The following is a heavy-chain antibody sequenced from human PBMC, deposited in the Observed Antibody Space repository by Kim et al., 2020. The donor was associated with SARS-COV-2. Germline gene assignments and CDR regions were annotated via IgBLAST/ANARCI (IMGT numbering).Heavy chain of an antibody. CDR2: ISSSGSTI. Sequence: GGSLRLSCAASGFTFSSYEMNWVRQAPGKGLEWVSYISSSGSTIYYADSVKGRFTISRDNAKNSLYLQMNSLRAEDTAVYYCARDIVVVPAAMWDYYYYGMDVWGQGTTVTVSS. CDR1: GFTFSSYE. CDR3: ARDIVVVPAAMWDYYYYGMDV. J-gene: IGHJ6*02. V-gene: IGHV3-48*03. D-gene: IGHD2-2*01.